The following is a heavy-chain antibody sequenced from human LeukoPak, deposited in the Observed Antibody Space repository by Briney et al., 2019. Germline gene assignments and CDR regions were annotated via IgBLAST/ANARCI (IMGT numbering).Heavy chain of an antibody. J-gene: IGHJ4*02. CDR1: GGSFSGYY. CDR2: INHSGST. D-gene: IGHD2-15*01. V-gene: IGHV4-34*01. CDR3: ARGACRGGSCYGDFDY. Sequence: PSETLSLTCAVYGGSFSGYYWSWIRQPPGKGLEWIGEINHSGSTNYNPSLKGRVTISVDTSKNQFSLKLSSVTAADTAIYYCARGACRGGSCYGDFDYWGRGTLVTVSS.